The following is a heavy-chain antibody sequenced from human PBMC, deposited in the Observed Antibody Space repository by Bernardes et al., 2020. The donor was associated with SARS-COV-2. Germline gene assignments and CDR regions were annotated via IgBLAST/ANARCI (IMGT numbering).Heavy chain of an antibody. D-gene: IGHD1-26*01. Sequence: SEPLSLTCDVSGSSINSPNWWACILQTPEKGLEWIGYIYYSGSAYYNPSLKSRVTMSVDTSKNQFSMKLYFVTAVDTAMYYCVRMDSGSHSAWFDPWGQGTLVTVSS. CDR1: GSSINSPNW. V-gene: IGHV4-28*01. J-gene: IGHJ5*02. CDR3: VRMDSGSHSAWFDP. CDR2: IYYSGSA.